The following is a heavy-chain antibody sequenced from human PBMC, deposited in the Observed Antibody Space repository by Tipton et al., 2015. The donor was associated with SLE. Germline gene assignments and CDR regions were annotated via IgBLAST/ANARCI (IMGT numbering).Heavy chain of an antibody. D-gene: IGHD3-10*01. V-gene: IGHV3-30*04. CDR2: ISYDGSNK. CDR1: GFTFSSYA. J-gene: IGHJ4*02. CDR3: ARMEARSLGLVDY. Sequence: SLRLSCAASGFTFSSYAMHWVRQAPGKGLEWVAVISYDGSNKYYADSVKGRFTISRDNSKNTLHLQMNSLRPEDTGVYYCARMEARSLGLVDYWGQGTLVTVSS.